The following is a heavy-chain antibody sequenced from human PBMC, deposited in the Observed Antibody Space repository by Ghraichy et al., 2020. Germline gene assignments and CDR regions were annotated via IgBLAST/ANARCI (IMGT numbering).Heavy chain of an antibody. J-gene: IGHJ4*02. CDR2: INSDGSST. D-gene: IGHD5-24*01. CDR3: AREGGARRDGYNLGGLYYFDY. Sequence: GGSLRLSCAASGFTFSSYWMHWVRQAPGKGLVWVSRINSDGSSTSYADSVKGRFTISRDNAKNTLYLQMNSLRAEDTAVYYCAREGGARRDGYNLGGLYYFDYWGQGTLVTVSS. CDR1: GFTFSSYW. V-gene: IGHV3-74*01.